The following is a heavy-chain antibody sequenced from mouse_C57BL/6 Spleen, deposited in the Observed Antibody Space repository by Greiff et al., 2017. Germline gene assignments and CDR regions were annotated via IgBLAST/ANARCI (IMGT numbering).Heavy chain of an antibody. CDR2: IHPNSGST. CDR3: ARQADSSYAFDY. CDR1: GYTFTSYW. Sequence: VQLQQPGAELVKPGASVKLSCKASGYTFTSYWMHWVKQRPGQGLEWIGMIHPNSGSTNYNEKFKSKATLTVDKSSSTAYMQLSSLTSEDSAVYYCARQADSSYAFDYWGQGTTLTVSS. J-gene: IGHJ2*01. D-gene: IGHD1-1*01. V-gene: IGHV1-64*01.